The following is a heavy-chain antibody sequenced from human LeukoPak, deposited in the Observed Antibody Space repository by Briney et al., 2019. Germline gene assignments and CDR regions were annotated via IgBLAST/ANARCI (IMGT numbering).Heavy chain of an antibody. J-gene: IGHJ4*02. CDR3: ARGTGIFWHDY. V-gene: IGHV3-21*01. CDR2: ISTSSTYI. Sequence: AGGSLRLSCAAAGFTFANSGMNWVRQAPGKGLEWVSSISTSSTYIYYADSVKGRFTISRDNAKNSLYLQMNSLRAEDTAVYYCARGTGIFWHDYWGQGTLVTVSS. D-gene: IGHD3-9*01. CDR1: GFTFANSG.